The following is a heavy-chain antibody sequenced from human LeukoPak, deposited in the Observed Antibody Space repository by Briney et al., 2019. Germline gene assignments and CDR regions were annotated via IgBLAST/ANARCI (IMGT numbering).Heavy chain of an antibody. J-gene: IGHJ4*02. CDR3: ARDGRRYGSGHFDY. CDR2: SYYSGST. V-gene: IGHV4-59*01. CDR1: GGSFSGYY. D-gene: IGHD3-10*01. Sequence: PSETLSLTCAVYGGSFSGYYWSWIRQPPGKGLEWIGYSYYSGSTNYNPSLKSRVIVSIDMSKNQYSLKLRSVTAADTAVYYCARDGRRYGSGHFDYWGQGILVTVSS.